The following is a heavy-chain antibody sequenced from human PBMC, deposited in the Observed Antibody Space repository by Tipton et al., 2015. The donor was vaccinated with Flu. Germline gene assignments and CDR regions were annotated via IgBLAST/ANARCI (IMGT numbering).Heavy chain of an antibody. CDR2: IYTSGRT. Sequence: TLSLTCTVSGGSIISGSHSWSWIRHPAGKGLEWIGPIYTSGRTDYNPSLKSRITISVDTSNNLFSLNLRSVSAADTAVYYCARAGGSYSWYVYWGQGTLVTVSS. J-gene: IGHJ4*02. V-gene: IGHV4-61*02. CDR1: GGSIISGSHS. CDR3: ARAGGSYSWYVY. D-gene: IGHD6-13*01.